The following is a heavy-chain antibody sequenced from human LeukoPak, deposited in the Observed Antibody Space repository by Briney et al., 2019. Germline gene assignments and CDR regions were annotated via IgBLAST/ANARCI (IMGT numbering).Heavy chain of an antibody. CDR3: ARDDVAVAGTDLDY. CDR1: GGTFSSYA. CDR2: IIPIFGTA. V-gene: IGHV1-69*05. J-gene: IGHJ4*02. D-gene: IGHD6-19*01. Sequence: ASVKVSCKASGGTFSSYAISWVRQAPGQGLEWMGGIIPIFGTANYAQKFQGRVTITTDESTSTAYMELRSLRSDDTAVYYCARDDVAVAGTDLDYWGQGTLVTVSS.